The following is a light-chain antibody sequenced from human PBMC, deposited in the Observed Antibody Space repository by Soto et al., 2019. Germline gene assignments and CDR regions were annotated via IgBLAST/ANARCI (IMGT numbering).Light chain of an antibody. V-gene: IGKV1D-13*01. CDR3: QQFDDYPFT. CDR1: QGISSA. CDR2: DAS. J-gene: IGKJ3*01. Sequence: AIQLTQSPSSLSASVGDSVTITCRASQGISSALASYQQTPGRAPKLLIYDASTLASGVPSRFSGSRSGTYFTLTVSSLQPEDFATYYCQQFDDYPFTFGPGTKVDI.